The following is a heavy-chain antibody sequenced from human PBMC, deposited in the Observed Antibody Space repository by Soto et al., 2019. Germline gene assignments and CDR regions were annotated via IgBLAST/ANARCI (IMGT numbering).Heavy chain of an antibody. Sequence: QVQLVQSGAEMKRPGASVILSCKASGYIFTTYSIHWVRQTAGQGLEWMAKVDPRDGSTGYAQKFRGRVSMAWDTSTGTVSMEVRSLTYDDTAPYYCARGRSSGREVDYWGQGTQVTVSS. CDR1: GYIFTTYS. CDR3: ARGRSSGREVDY. V-gene: IGHV1-46*01. D-gene: IGHD6-25*01. CDR2: VDPRDGST. J-gene: IGHJ4*02.